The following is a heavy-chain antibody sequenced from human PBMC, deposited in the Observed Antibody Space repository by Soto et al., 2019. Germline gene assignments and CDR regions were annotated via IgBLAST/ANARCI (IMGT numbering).Heavy chain of an antibody. J-gene: IGHJ5*02. CDR1: GYTFTSYG. CDR2: ISAYNGNT. CDR3: ARDSYSSSWYPNNWFDP. D-gene: IGHD6-13*01. Sequence: ASVKVSCKASGYTFTSYGISWVRQAPGQGLEWMGWISAYNGNTNYAQKLQGRVTMTTDTSTSTAYMELRSLRSDDTAVYYCARDSYSSSWYPNNWFDPWGQGTLVTVSS. V-gene: IGHV1-18*01.